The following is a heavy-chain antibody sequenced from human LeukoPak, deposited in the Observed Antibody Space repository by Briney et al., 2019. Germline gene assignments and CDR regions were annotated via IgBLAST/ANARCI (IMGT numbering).Heavy chain of an antibody. CDR1: GGSISSSIYY. D-gene: IGHD1-26*01. J-gene: IGHJ4*02. CDR3: ARFVSGSYFDY. V-gene: IGHV4-61*02. CDR2: IYTSGST. Sequence: SETLSLTCTVSGGSISSSIYYWSWIRQPAGKGLEWIGRIYTSGSTNYNPSLKSRVTMSVDTSKNQFSLKLSSVTAADTAVYYCARFVSGSYFDYWGQGTLVTVSS.